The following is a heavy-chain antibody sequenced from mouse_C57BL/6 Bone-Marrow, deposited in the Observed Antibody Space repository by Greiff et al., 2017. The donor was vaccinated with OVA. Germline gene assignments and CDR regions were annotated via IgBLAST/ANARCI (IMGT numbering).Heavy chain of an antibody. J-gene: IGHJ4*01. CDR2: IDPETGGT. Sequence: QVQLQQSGAELVRPGASVTLSCKASGYTFTDYEMHWVKQTPVHGLEWIGAIDPETGGTAYNQKFKGKAILTADKSSSTAYMDLRSLTSEDSAVYYCTRGYSNYYAKDYWGQGTSVTVSS. D-gene: IGHD2-5*01. CDR3: TRGYSNYYAKDY. CDR1: GYTFTDYE. V-gene: IGHV1-15*01.